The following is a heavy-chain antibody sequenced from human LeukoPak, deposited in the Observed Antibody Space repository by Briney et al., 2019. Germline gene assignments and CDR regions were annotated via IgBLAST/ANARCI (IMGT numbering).Heavy chain of an antibody. Sequence: ASVKVYCKASGYTFTSYGISWVRQAPGQGLEWMGWISAYNGNTNYAQKLQGRVTMTTDTSTSTAYMELRSLRSDDTAVYYCARGRAITGKIVFDYWGQGTLVTVSS. V-gene: IGHV1-18*01. D-gene: IGHD2/OR15-2a*01. J-gene: IGHJ4*02. CDR3: ARGRAITGKIVFDY. CDR1: GYTFTSYG. CDR2: ISAYNGNT.